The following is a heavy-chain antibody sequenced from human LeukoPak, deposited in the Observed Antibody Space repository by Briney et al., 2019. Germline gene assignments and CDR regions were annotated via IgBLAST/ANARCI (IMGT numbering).Heavy chain of an antibody. Sequence: PSPSLSLTCTVSGGSISSGGYYWSWIRQHPGKGLEWIGFLFYSGSTYYNPSLKSRVTISVGTSKDQFSLKLSSVTAADTAVYYCARVPYSSGWYRSYYFDYWGQGTLVTVSS. J-gene: IGHJ4*02. CDR3: ARVPYSSGWYRSYYFDY. CDR2: LFYSGST. V-gene: IGHV4-31*03. D-gene: IGHD6-19*01. CDR1: GGSISSGGYY.